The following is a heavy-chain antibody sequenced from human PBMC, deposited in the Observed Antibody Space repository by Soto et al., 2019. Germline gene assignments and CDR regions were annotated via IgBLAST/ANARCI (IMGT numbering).Heavy chain of an antibody. J-gene: IGHJ3*02. D-gene: IGHD1-26*01. CDR1: GFIFNSYW. V-gene: IGHV3-74*01. Sequence: GGSLRLSCAASGFIFNSYWMHWVRQAPGKGLVWVSRISSDGSTTSLADSVKGRFTISRDNAKNTLYMQMNSLRAEDTAVYYCVRGGRYSGSRDAFDIWGQGKMVTVSS. CDR3: VRGGRYSGSRDAFDI. CDR2: ISSDGSTT.